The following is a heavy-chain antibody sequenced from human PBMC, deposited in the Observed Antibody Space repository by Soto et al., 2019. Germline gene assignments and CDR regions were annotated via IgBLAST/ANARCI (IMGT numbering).Heavy chain of an antibody. CDR1: GFTFSSYS. CDR2: ISSRSSYI. D-gene: IGHD6-19*01. CDR3: ARDLYRNGWNFDY. J-gene: IGHJ4*02. V-gene: IGHV3-21*01. Sequence: GGSLRLSCAASGFTFSSYSMNWVRQAPGKGLEWVSSISSRSSYIYYADSVKGRFTISRDNAKNSLYLQMNSQRAEDTAVYYCARDLYRNGWNFDYWGQGTLVTVSS.